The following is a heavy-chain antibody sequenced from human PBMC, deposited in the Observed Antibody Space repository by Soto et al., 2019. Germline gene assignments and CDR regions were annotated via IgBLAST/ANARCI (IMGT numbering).Heavy chain of an antibody. Sequence: SETLSLTCAVYGGSFSGYYWSWIRQAPGKGLEWIWEINHSGSTNYNPSLKSRVTTAVDTSKNQIYMKMSSVNAEETAVYYCARGVYDFWSGYVYYYGMDVWGQGTTVTVSS. V-gene: IGHV4-34*01. CDR3: ARGVYDFWSGYVYYYGMDV. J-gene: IGHJ6*02. D-gene: IGHD3-3*01. CDR1: GGSFSGYY. CDR2: INHSGST.